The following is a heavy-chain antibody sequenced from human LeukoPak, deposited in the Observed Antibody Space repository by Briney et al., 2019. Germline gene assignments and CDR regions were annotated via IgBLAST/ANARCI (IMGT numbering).Heavy chain of an antibody. D-gene: IGHD3-3*01. CDR1: GCTVSSNY. V-gene: IGHV3-53*01. Sequence: GGALRLSCAASGCTVSSNYMSWVRQAPGKGLEWVSVIYSGGSTYYADSVKGRFTISRDNSKNTLYLQMNSLRAEDTAVYYCARAPIFGVVTDAFDIWGQGTMVTVSS. CDR2: IYSGGST. CDR3: ARAPIFGVVTDAFDI. J-gene: IGHJ3*02.